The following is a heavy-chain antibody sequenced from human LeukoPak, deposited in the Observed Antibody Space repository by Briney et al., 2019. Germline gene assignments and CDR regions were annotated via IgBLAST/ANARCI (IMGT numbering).Heavy chain of an antibody. Sequence: GGSLRLSCAASGFTFSSYAMSWVRQAPGKGLEWVSAISGSGGSTYYADSAKGRFTISRDNAKNSLYLQMNSLRAEDTAVYYCARDWYDFWSGYYSPFDYWGQGTLVTVSS. V-gene: IGHV3-23*01. D-gene: IGHD3-3*01. CDR2: ISGSGGST. J-gene: IGHJ4*02. CDR1: GFTFSSYA. CDR3: ARDWYDFWSGYYSPFDY.